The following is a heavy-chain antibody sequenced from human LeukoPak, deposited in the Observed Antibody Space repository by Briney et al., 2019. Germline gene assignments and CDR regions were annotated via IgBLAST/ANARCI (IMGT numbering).Heavy chain of an antibody. V-gene: IGHV1-18*01. CDR3: ARDEYNWNDRSYYYYGMDV. CDR2: ISAYNGNT. Sequence: ASVKVSCKASGYTFTSYGISWVRQAPGQGLEWMGWISAYNGNTNYAQKLQGRVTMTTDTSTSTAYMELRSLRSDDTAVYYCARDEYNWNDRSYYYYGMDVWGQGTTVTVS. D-gene: IGHD1-1*01. CDR1: GYTFTSYG. J-gene: IGHJ6*02.